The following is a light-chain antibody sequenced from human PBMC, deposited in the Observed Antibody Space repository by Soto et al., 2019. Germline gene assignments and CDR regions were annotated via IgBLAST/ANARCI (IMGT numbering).Light chain of an antibody. V-gene: IGLV1-51*01. CDR1: SSNIGSNY. CDR3: GTWDSSLTAVV. CDR2: DNV. J-gene: IGLJ2*01. Sequence: QSVLTQPPSVSAAPGQKVTISCSGSSSNIGSNYVSWYQQLPQKAPKLLIYDNVKRPSGIPDRFSGSKSGTSATLVITGLQTGDEADYYCGTWDSSLTAVVFGGGTKLTVL.